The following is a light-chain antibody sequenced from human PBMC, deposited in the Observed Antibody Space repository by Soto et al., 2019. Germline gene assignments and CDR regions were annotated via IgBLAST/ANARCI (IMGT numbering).Light chain of an antibody. J-gene: IGLJ3*02. Sequence: QSALTQPASVSGSPGQSITISCTGTSSDVGGYDYVSWYQQCPGKAPKLLIYEVSDRPSGVSDRFSGSKSGNTASLTISGLQADDDGDYYCSSFSSTNTVTWVFGGGTQLTVL. CDR1: SSDVGGYDY. CDR3: SSFSSTNTVTWV. CDR2: EVS. V-gene: IGLV2-14*01.